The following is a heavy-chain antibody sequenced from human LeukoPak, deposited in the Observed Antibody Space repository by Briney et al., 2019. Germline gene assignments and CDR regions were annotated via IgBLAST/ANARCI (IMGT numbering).Heavy chain of an antibody. Sequence: SETLSLTCAVYGGSFSGYYWSWIRQPPGRGLEWIGEINHSGSTNYNPSLKSRVTISVDTSKNQFSLKLSSVTAADTAVYHCARGGDYGDHHLDYWGQGTLVTVSS. V-gene: IGHV4-34*01. D-gene: IGHD4-17*01. CDR2: INHSGST. CDR1: GGSFSGYY. CDR3: ARGGDYGDHHLDY. J-gene: IGHJ4*02.